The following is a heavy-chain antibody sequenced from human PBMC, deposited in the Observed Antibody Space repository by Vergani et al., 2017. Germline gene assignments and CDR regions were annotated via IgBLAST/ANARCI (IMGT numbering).Heavy chain of an antibody. J-gene: IGHJ4*02. Sequence: QVQLVESGGGVVQPGRSLRLSCAASGFTFSSYGMHWVRQAPGKGLEWVAVISYDGSNKYYADSVKGRFTISRDNSKNTLYLQMNSLRAEDTAVYYCAKSPYLRFLEWLVYFDYWGQGTLVTVSS. CDR3: AKSPYLRFLEWLVYFDY. V-gene: IGHV3-30*18. CDR2: ISYDGSNK. D-gene: IGHD3-3*01. CDR1: GFTFSSYG.